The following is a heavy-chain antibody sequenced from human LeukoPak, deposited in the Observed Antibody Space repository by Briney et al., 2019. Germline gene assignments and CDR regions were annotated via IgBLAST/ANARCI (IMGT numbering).Heavy chain of an antibody. CDR3: ARIVRQDYYYYYMDV. CDR1: GGSISSYY. CDR2: IYYSGST. Sequence: PSETLSLTCTVSGGSISSYYWSWIRQPPGKGLEWIGYIYYSGSTNYNPSLKSRVTISVDTSKNQFSLKLSSVTAADTAVYYCARIVRQDYYYYYMDVWGKGTTVTVSS. J-gene: IGHJ6*03. D-gene: IGHD2-15*01. V-gene: IGHV4-59*01.